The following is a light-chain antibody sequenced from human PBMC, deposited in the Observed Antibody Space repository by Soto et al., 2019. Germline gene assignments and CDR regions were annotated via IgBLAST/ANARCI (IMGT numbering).Light chain of an antibody. V-gene: IGKV1-8*01. J-gene: IGKJ1*01. CDR1: QGISNY. CDR2: AAS. CDR3: QHYYTYPWT. Sequence: AIRMTQSPSSLSGSTGDRVTITCRASQGISNYLAWYQQRPGKAPRVLIHAASTLQGGVPSRFSGSGSGTYFTLTITYLQSEDFATYYCQHYYTYPWTFGQGTRVEIK.